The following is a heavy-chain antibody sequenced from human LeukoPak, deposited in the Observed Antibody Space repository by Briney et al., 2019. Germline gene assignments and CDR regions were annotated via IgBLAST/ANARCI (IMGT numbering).Heavy chain of an antibody. CDR3: ARRLYDSGWYLDY. D-gene: IGHD6-19*01. Sequence: GESLKISCKGSGYNFSTYWIGWVRRMPGKGLEWMGIIYPSDSDTRYSPSFQGQVTISADKSISTAYLQWSSLKASDTAMYYCARRLYDSGWYLDYWGQGTLVTVSS. J-gene: IGHJ4*02. CDR1: GYNFSTYW. V-gene: IGHV5-51*01. CDR2: IYPSDSDT.